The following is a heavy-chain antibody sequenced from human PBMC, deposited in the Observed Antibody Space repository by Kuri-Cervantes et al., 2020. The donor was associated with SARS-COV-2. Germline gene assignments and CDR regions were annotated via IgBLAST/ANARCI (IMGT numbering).Heavy chain of an antibody. J-gene: IGHJ4*02. D-gene: IGHD5-18*01. Sequence: GGSLRLSCAASGFSLSRYTMNWVRQAPGKALEWVSSISGSGSYIYYADSVKGRFTISRDNAENSLYLQMNSLRAEDTAVYYCARDQTAMGPYLIDYWGQGTLVTVSS. CDR3: ARDQTAMGPYLIDY. CDR2: ISGSGSYI. V-gene: IGHV3-21*01. CDR1: GFSLSRYT.